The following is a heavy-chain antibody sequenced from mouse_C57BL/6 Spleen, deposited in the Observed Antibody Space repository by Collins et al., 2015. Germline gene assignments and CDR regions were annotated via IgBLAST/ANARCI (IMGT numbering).Heavy chain of an antibody. J-gene: IGHJ3*01. V-gene: IGHV10-1*01. Sequence: EVQLVESGGGLVQPKGSLKLSCAASGFSFNIYAMNWVRQAPGKGLEWVARIRSKSNNYATYYADSLKDRFTISRDDSEGMLYLQMNDLKTEDTAMYYCVRQNYSNPFAYWGQGTLVTVSA. CDR2: IRSKSNNYAT. CDR3: VRQNYSNPFAY. D-gene: IGHD2-5*01. CDR1: GFSFNIYA.